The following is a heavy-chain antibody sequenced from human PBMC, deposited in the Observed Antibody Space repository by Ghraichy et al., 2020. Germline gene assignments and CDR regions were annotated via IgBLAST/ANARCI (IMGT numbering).Heavy chain of an antibody. CDR2: IYYSGST. CDR1: GGSISSGGYY. V-gene: IGHV4-31*03. CDR3: ARWAPFGSGSYYAFDI. D-gene: IGHD3-10*01. Sequence: SETLSLTCTVSGGSISSGGYYWSWIRQHPGKGLEWIGYIYYSGSTYYNPSLKSRVTISVDTSKNQFSLKLSSVTAADTAVYYCARWAPFGSGSYYAFDIWGQGTLVTVSS. J-gene: IGHJ3*02.